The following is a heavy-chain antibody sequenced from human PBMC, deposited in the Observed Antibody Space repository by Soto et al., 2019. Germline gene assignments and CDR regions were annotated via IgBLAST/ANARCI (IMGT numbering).Heavy chain of an antibody. CDR3: ARGSLDTAYMYYYYYGMDV. D-gene: IGHD5-18*01. CDR2: ISAYNVNT. J-gene: IGHJ6*02. CDR1: GYTFTSYG. Sequence: ASVKVSCKASGYTFTSYGISWVRQAPGQGLEWMGWISAYNVNTNYAQKLQGRVTMTTDTSTSTAYMELRGLRSDDTAVYYCARGSLDTAYMYYYYYGMDVWGQGTTVTVSS. V-gene: IGHV1-18*01.